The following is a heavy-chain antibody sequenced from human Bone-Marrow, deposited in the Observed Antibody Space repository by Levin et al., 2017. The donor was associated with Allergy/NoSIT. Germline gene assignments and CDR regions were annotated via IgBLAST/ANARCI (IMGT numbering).Heavy chain of an antibody. CDR2: ISYDGSNK. J-gene: IGHJ6*02. CDR1: GFTFSSYA. V-gene: IGHV3-30*04. D-gene: IGHD3/OR15-3a*01. Sequence: GGSLRLSCAASGFTFSSYAMHWVRQAPGKGLEWVAVISYDGSNKYYADSVKGRFTISRDNSKNTLYLQMNSLRAEDTAVYYCARDVAPGDWLLRSYYYYGMDVWGQGTTVTVSS. CDR3: ARDVAPGDWLLRSYYYYGMDV.